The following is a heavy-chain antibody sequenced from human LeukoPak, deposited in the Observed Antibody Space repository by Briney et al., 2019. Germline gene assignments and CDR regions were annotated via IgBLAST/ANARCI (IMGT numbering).Heavy chain of an antibody. V-gene: IGHV4-61*02. CDR3: ARSRCSSISCASRGAFDI. D-gene: IGHD2-2*01. CDR1: GGSISSSNYY. CDR2: IYTSGSA. J-gene: IGHJ3*02. Sequence: PSETLSLTCTVSGGSISSSNYYWSWIRQPAGKGLELIGRIYTSGSANYNPSLKSRVTMSVDTSKNQFSLKLSSVTAADTAVYYCARSRCSSISCASRGAFDIWGQGTMVTVSS.